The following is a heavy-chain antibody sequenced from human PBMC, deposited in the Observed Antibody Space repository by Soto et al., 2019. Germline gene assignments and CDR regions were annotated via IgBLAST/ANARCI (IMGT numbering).Heavy chain of an antibody. Sequence: QVQLVESGGGVVQPGRSLRLSCAASGFTFSSYAMHWVRQAPCKGLEWVAVISYDGSNKYYADSVKGRFTISRDNSKNTLSLQMNSLRAEDTAVYYCARSPDSSSSYWGQGTLVTVSS. J-gene: IGHJ4*02. V-gene: IGHV3-30-3*01. CDR2: ISYDGSNK. CDR3: ARSPDSSSSY. D-gene: IGHD6-13*01. CDR1: GFTFSSYA.